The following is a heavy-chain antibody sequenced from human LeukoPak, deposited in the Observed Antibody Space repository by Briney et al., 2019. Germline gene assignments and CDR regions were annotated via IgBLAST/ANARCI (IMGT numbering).Heavy chain of an antibody. CDR1: GYTFSTYD. J-gene: IGHJ4*02. CDR3: ARVQPGVGPFDY. D-gene: IGHD2-2*01. Sequence: GASVKVSCKASGYTFSTYDINWVRQAPGQGLEWMGWISAYNGNTNYAQKLQGRVTMTTATSTSTAYMELRSLRSDDTAVYYCARVQPGVGPFDYWGQGTLVTVSS. V-gene: IGHV1-18*01. CDR2: ISAYNGNT.